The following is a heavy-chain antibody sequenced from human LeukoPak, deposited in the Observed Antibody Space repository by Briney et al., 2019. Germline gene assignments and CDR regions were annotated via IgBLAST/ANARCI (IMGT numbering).Heavy chain of an antibody. D-gene: IGHD2-2*01. CDR2: ISSSSAYI. CDR1: GFTFSDYA. CDR3: ARIFRYQLVDYYALDV. J-gene: IGHJ6*02. V-gene: IGHV3-21*01. Sequence: PGGSLRLSCAASGFTFSDYAMDWVRQAPGKGLEGVSAISSSSAYIYYADSVKGRFTISRDNAKRSVSLQMNSLRAGDTAVYYCARIFRYQLVDYYALDVWGQGTTVTVSS.